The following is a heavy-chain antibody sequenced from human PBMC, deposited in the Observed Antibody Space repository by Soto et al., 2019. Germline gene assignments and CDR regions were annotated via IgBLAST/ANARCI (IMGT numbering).Heavy chain of an antibody. J-gene: IGHJ4*02. CDR2: IYDSGST. D-gene: IGHD3-10*01. CDR1: GDPLKNQY. Sequence: SETLSLTFSVSGDPLKNQYWAWIRHSPGKGLEWIGNIYDSGSTNYGPSLKSRVSMSVDTSNNLFSLKMNSVTAPDTAVHHPARSSMVPVDYFDFGGQGTVVTVPS. V-gene: IGHV4-59*11. CDR3: ARSSMVPVDYFDF.